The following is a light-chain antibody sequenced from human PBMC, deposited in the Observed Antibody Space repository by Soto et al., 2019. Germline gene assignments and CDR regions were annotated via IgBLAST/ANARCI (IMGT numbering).Light chain of an antibody. J-gene: IGKJ4*01. Sequence: EIVLTQFPGALSLSPGERVTLSCRASQTVSNTYLAWYQQKSGQAPKFLIYGASTRATGIPDRFSGSGSGTDFTLTISRLEPEDFAVYYCQQYGDLPPTFGGGTKVEIK. V-gene: IGKV3-20*01. CDR3: QQYGDLPPT. CDR2: GAS. CDR1: QTVSNTY.